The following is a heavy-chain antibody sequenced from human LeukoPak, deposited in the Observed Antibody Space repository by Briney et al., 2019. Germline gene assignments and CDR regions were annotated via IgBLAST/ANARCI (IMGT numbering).Heavy chain of an antibody. V-gene: IGHV3-23*01. D-gene: IGHD1-26*01. CDR3: AKENSGSYPDAFDI. Sequence: GGSLRLSCAASGFTFSSDAMSWVRQAPGKGLEWASGIWDSGGAGRTYYAVSVKRRFTISRDNSKNTLYLQMNSLRAEDTALFYCAKENSGSYPDAFDIWGQGTMVTVSS. J-gene: IGHJ3*02. CDR2: IWDSGGAGRT. CDR1: GFTFSSDA.